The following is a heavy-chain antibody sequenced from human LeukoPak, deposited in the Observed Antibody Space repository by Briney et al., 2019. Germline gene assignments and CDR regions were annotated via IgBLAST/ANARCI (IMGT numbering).Heavy chain of an antibody. Sequence: PGGSLRLSCAASGFTFSSYAMSWVRQAPGKGLEWVSAISGSGGSTYYADSVKGRFTISRDNSKNTLYLQMNTLRAEETAVYYCAKDAYSYGQIDYWGQGTLVTVSS. CDR2: ISGSGGST. J-gene: IGHJ4*02. D-gene: IGHD5-18*01. V-gene: IGHV3-23*01. CDR1: GFTFSSYA. CDR3: AKDAYSYGQIDY.